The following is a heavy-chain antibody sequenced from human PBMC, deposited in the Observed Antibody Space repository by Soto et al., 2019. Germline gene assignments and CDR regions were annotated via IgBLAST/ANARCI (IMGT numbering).Heavy chain of an antibody. D-gene: IGHD6-6*01. CDR1: GGTFSSYA. CDR3: ARSTVSELGGPYYYYGMDV. V-gene: IGHV1-69*13. Sequence: SGKVSCKASGGTFSSYAISWVRQAPGQGLEWMGGIIPIFGTANYAQKFQGRVTITADESTSTAYMELSSLRSEDTAVYYCARSTVSELGGPYYYYGMDVWGQGTTVNVSS. J-gene: IGHJ6*02. CDR2: IIPIFGTA.